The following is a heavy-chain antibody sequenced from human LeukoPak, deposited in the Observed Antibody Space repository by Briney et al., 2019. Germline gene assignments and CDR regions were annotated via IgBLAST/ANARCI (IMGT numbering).Heavy chain of an antibody. CDR1: GYTFTGYY. D-gene: IGHD3-10*01. J-gene: IGHJ6*02. CDR3: STGGVRGVISRYGMDV. V-gene: IGHV1-2*02. CDR2: INPNSGGT. Sequence: ASVKVSCKASGYTFTGYYMHWVRQAPGQGLEWMGWINPNSGGTNYAQKFQGRVTMTWDTSISTAYMELSRLRSDDTAVYYCSTGGVRGVISRYGMDVWGQGTTVTVSS.